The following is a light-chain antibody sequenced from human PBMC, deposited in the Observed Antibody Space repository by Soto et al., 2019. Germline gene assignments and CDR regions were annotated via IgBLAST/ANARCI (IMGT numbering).Light chain of an antibody. CDR2: SAF. J-gene: IGKJ2*01. Sequence: EIVLTQSPGTLSLSPGERGTLSCRASQSVSSNYLAWYQQKPGQAPRLLIYSAFSRATGIPDRFSGSGSGTDFTLTISRVEPEDFAVYYCQQYGSQYIFGQGTKLEIK. CDR3: QQYGSQYI. V-gene: IGKV3-20*01. CDR1: QSVSSNY.